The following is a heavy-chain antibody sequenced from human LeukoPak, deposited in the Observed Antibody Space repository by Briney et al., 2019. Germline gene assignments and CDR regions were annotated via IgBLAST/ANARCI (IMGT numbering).Heavy chain of an antibody. Sequence: ASVKVSCKASGYIFTDYGISWVRQAPGQGLEWMGWIVAYTFATDLAQKFQGRVTLTTDTSTNTAYMELRSLRSDDTAVYYCARDHCSSTSCYNEDANWFDPWGQGTLVTVSS. CDR1: GYIFTDYG. CDR2: IVAYTFAT. D-gene: IGHD2-2*02. V-gene: IGHV1-18*01. CDR3: ARDHCSSTSCYNEDANWFDP. J-gene: IGHJ5*02.